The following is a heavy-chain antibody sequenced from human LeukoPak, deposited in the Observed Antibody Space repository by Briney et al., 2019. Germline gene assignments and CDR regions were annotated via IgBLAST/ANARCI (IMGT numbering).Heavy chain of an antibody. J-gene: IGHJ5*02. V-gene: IGHV1-18*01. CDR2: ISAYNGNT. D-gene: IGHD6-13*01. CDR3: ARDTGYSSSWYHRFDP. Sequence: PSVKVSCKASGYTFTSYGIGWVRQAPGQGLEWMGWISAYNGNTNYAQKLQGRVTMTTDTSTSTAYMELRSLRSDDTAVYYCARDTGYSSSWYHRFDPWGQGTLVTVSS. CDR1: GYTFTSYG.